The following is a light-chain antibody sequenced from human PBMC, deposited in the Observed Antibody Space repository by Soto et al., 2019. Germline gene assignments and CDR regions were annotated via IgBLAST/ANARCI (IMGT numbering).Light chain of an antibody. J-gene: IGLJ1*01. CDR1: SSDVGSYNY. CDR2: DVD. Sequence: QSALTQPASVSGFPGQSITISCTGTSSDVGSYNYVSWYQHHPGKAPKLVIYDVDDRPSGVSNRFSGSKSGNTASLTISGLQAEDEADYYCSSFTNSSPLGVFGTGTKLTVL. CDR3: SSFTNSSPLGV. V-gene: IGLV2-14*03.